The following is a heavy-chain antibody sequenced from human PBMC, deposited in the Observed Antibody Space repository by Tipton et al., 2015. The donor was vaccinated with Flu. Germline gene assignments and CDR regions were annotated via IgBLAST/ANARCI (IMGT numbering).Heavy chain of an antibody. J-gene: IGHJ3*02. V-gene: IGHV4-61*02. CDR3: ARVSLDYGDYAPAFDI. CDR1: GGSISSGSYY. D-gene: IGHD4-17*01. Sequence: LRLSCTASGGSISSGSYYWSWIRQPAGKGLEWIGRIYTSGSTNYNPSLKSRVTISVDTSKNQFSLKLSSVTAADTAVYYCARVSLDYGDYAPAFDIWGQGTMVTVSS. CDR2: IYTSGST.